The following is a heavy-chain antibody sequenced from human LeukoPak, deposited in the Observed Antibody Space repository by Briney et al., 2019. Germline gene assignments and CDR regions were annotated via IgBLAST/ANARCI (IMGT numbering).Heavy chain of an antibody. CDR1: GGSISSSLYF. V-gene: IGHV4-39*01. D-gene: IGHD6-13*01. J-gene: IGHJ4*02. CDR2: IFYSGAT. Sequence: PSETLSLTCSVSGGSISSSLYFWGWIRQPPGGGLEWIGSIFYSGATYYSPSLKSRLTMSVDTSNNQFSLKLSSVTAADTAVYYCARRVDLIAAMDYWGRGTLVTVSS. CDR3: ARRVDLIAAMDY.